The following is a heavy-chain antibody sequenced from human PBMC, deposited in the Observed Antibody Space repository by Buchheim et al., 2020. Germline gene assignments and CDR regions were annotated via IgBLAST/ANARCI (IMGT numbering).Heavy chain of an antibody. CDR1: GFSFSNYG. Sequence: QVQLVESGGGVVQPGRSLRLSCAASGFSFSNYGMHWVRQAPGKGLEWVAIIWHDGNNKYYADSVKGGFTISRENSKKTRFLQMNSLRAEDTAVYYCAAGDPLDYWGQGAL. CDR3: AAGDPLDY. D-gene: IGHD7-27*01. CDR2: IWHDGNNK. J-gene: IGHJ4*02. V-gene: IGHV3-33*01.